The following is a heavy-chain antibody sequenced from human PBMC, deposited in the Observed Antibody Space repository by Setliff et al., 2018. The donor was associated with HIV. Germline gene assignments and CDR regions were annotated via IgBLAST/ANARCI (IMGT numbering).Heavy chain of an antibody. J-gene: IGHJ6*02. CDR1: GFTFDEYA. D-gene: IGHD4-17*01. CDR2: IGWNGVSI. Sequence: PGGSLRLSCAASGFTFDEYALHWVRQAPGKGLEWVSSIGWNGVSIAYADSVKGRFTISRDNAKNSLFLQMNSLGAEDTAVYYCARGRPWGVTTPHGMDVWGQGTTVTVSS. CDR3: ARGRPWGVTTPHGMDV. V-gene: IGHV3-9*01.